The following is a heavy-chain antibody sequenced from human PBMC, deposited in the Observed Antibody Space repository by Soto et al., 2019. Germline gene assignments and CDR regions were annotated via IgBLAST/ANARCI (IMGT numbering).Heavy chain of an antibody. CDR1: WYNLSNRM. CDR2: IYPGDSDT. D-gene: IGHD3-22*01. Sequence: GESLKDSCKGSWYNLSNRMVGLGSPIPRESLEWMGIIYPGDSDTRYSPSFQGQVTISADKSISTAYLQWSSLKASDTAMYYCARLVPWGSGYYYPGAFDIWGQGTMVTVSS. CDR3: ARLVPWGSGYYYPGAFDI. J-gene: IGHJ3*02. V-gene: IGHV5-51*01.